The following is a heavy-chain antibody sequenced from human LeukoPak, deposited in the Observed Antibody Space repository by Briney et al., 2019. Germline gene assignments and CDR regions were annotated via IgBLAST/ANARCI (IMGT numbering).Heavy chain of an antibody. CDR1: GGSISSGGYY. V-gene: IGHV4-31*03. CDR3: ARDRWSPRVDYYYGMDV. CDR2: IYYSGST. D-gene: IGHD3-3*01. J-gene: IGHJ6*02. Sequence: SQTLSLTCTVSGGSISSGGYYWSWLRQHPGKGLEWMGYIYYSGSTYYNPSLKSRVTISVDTSKNQFSLKLSSVTAADTAVYYCARDRWSPRVDYYYGMDVWGQGTTVTVSS.